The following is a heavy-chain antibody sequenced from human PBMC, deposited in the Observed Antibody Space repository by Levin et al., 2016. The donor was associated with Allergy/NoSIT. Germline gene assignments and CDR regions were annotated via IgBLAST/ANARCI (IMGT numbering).Heavy chain of an antibody. J-gene: IGHJ4*02. D-gene: IGHD3-10*01. CDR3: ARAPCWGVRGADY. V-gene: IGHV4-34*01. Sequence: RQAPGKGLEWIGEINHSGSTNYNPSLKSRVTISVDTSKNQFSLKLSSVTAADTAVYYCARAPCWGVRGADYWGQGTLVTVSS. CDR2: INHSGST.